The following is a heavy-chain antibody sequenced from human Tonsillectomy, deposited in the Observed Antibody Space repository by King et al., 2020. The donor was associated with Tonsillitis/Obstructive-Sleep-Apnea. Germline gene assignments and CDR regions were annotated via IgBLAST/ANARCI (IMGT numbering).Heavy chain of an antibody. D-gene: IGHD2-2*01. CDR2: ISYDGSNK. V-gene: IGHV3-30*04. J-gene: IGHJ6*03. CDR3: ARVGYCSSTSCPEGYYYYYMDV. CDR1: GFTFSSYA. Sequence: VQLVESGGGVVQPGRSLRLSCAASGFTFSSYAMHWVRQAPGKGREWVTVISYDGSNKYYADSVKGRITISRDNSKNTLYLQMNSLRSEDTAVYYCARVGYCSSTSCPEGYYYYYMDVWGKGTTVTVSS.